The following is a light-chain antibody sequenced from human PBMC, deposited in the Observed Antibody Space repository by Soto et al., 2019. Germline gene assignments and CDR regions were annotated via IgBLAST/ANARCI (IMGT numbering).Light chain of an antibody. V-gene: IGKV3-20*01. CDR3: QQYNNWPPWT. CDR2: STS. CDR1: QRVSSDS. J-gene: IGKJ1*01. Sequence: EIVLTQSPDTLSLSPGERATLSCRASQRVSSDSLAWYQQQPGQAPRLLIYSTSNRATGIPDRFSGSGSGTDFTLTIRRLEPEDFAVYYCQQYNNWPPWTFGQGTKVEIK.